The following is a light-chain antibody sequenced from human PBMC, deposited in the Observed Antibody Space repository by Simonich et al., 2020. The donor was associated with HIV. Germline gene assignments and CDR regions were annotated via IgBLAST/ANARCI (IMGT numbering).Light chain of an antibody. V-gene: IGLV2-23*01. Sequence: QSALTQPASVSGAPGQSITISCTGTIRVAWIYYLVSWYQQHPGNAPKLMIHEGSKRPAGVSHRFFGSKSGNTASLTIAGIQADDEADDYCCSYGGSSTWVFGGGTTLTVL. CDR3: CSYGGSSTWV. J-gene: IGLJ3*02. CDR1: IRVAWIYYL. CDR2: EGS.